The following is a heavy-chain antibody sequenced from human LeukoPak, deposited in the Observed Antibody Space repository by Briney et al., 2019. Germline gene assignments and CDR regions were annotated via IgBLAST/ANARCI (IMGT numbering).Heavy chain of an antibody. D-gene: IGHD3-22*01. J-gene: IGHJ4*02. CDR2: ISGSGNTI. CDR1: GFTFSDYY. V-gene: IGHV3-11*01. CDR3: ARDRSGGTYYYDSSGYSF. Sequence: GGSLRLSCAASGFTFSDYYMSWVRQAPGKGLEWISSISGSGNTIYYADSARGRFTISRDNAKNSLYLLMNSLTAEDTAVYYCARDRSGGTYYYDSSGYSFWGQGTLVTVSS.